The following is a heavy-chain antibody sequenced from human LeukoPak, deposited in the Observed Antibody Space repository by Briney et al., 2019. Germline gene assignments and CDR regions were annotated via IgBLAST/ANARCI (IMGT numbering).Heavy chain of an antibody. Sequence: PGGSLRLSCAASGFTFSSYEMNWVRQAPGKGLEWVSYISSSGSSIYYADSVKGRFTISRDNAKNSLYLQMNSLRAEDTAVYYCARDGGYCSGGSCNNWFDPWGQGTLVTVSS. J-gene: IGHJ5*02. CDR1: GFTFSSYE. CDR3: ARDGGYCSGGSCNNWFDP. V-gene: IGHV3-48*03. D-gene: IGHD2-15*01. CDR2: ISSSGSSI.